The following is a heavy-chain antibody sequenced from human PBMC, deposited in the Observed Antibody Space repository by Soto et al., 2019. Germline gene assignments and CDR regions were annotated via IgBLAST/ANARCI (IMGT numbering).Heavy chain of an antibody. CDR1: GFTFSSYA. CDR3: ARTRLAARPLDV. V-gene: IGHV3-64*01. Sequence: GGSLRLSCAASGFTFSSYAMHWVRQAPGKGLEYVSAISSNGGSTYYANSVKGRFTISRDNSKNTLYLQMGSLRAEDMAVYYCARTRLAARPLDVWGKGTTVTVSS. CDR2: ISSNGGST. D-gene: IGHD6-6*01. J-gene: IGHJ6*04.